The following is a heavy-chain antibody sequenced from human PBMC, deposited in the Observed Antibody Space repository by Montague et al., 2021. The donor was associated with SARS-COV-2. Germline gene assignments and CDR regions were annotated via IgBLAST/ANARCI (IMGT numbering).Heavy chain of an antibody. CDR1: GFTFSSYG. Sequence: SLRLSCAASGFTFSSYGMHWVRQAPGKGLEWVAVIWYDGSNKYYADSVKGRFTISRDNSKNTLYLQMNSLRAEDTAVYYCAREYDILTGYYLDYWGQGTLVTVSS. CDR3: AREYDILTGYYLDY. CDR2: IWYDGSNK. J-gene: IGHJ4*02. D-gene: IGHD3-9*01. V-gene: IGHV3-33*01.